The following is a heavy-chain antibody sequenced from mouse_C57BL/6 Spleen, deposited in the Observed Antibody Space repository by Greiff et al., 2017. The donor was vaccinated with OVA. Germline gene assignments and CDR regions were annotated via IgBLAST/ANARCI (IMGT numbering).Heavy chain of an antibody. D-gene: IGHD1-1*01. CDR1: GYTFTSYW. V-gene: IGHV1-55*01. CDR2: IYPGSGST. CDR3: ARGYYGSGGYFDY. J-gene: IGHJ2*01. Sequence: VQLQQPGAELVKPGASVKMSCKASGYTFTSYWITWVKQRPGQGLEWIGDIYPGSGSTNYNEKFKSKATLTVDTSSSTAYMQLSSLTSEDSAVYYCARGYYGSGGYFDYWGQGTTLTVSS.